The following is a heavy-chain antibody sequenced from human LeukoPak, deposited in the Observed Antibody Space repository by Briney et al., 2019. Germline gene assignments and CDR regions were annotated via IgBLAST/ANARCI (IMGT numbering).Heavy chain of an antibody. CDR2: IKQDGSEK. D-gene: IGHD1-26*01. V-gene: IGHV3-7*01. Sequence: GSLRLCCAASGFTLSSYCMNWVRQAPGKGLEWVATIKQDGSEKYYVYSVKGRFTISRDNAKNSLYLQMNSLRAEDTAVYYCARVQWELRGVGSYFDYWGQGTLVTVSS. J-gene: IGHJ4*02. CDR1: GFTLSSYC. CDR3: ARVQWELRGVGSYFDY.